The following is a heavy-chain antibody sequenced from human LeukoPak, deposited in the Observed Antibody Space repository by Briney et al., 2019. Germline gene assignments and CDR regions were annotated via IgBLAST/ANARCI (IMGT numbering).Heavy chain of an antibody. CDR1: GGSFSDYY. V-gene: IGHV4-34*01. CDR3: ATNRSWSVYSS. J-gene: IGHJ4*02. Sequence: SEALSLTCAVYGGSFSDYYSSWIRQSPLKGLEWIGEINHSGNTNYNPSLKSRVTISVDTSKNQFALKLSSVTAADTAVYYCATNRSWSVYSSWGQGTLVTVSS. CDR2: INHSGNT. D-gene: IGHD3-3*01.